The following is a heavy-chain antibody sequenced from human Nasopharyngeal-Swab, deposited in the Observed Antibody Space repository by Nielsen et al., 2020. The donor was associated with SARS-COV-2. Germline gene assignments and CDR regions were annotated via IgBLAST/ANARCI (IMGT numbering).Heavy chain of an antibody. D-gene: IGHD6-13*01. CDR3: ASSTAAGTNYYYYCMDV. V-gene: IGHV1-3*01. CDR2: INAGNGNT. J-gene: IGHJ6*03. Sequence: WVRQAPGQRLEWMGWINAGNGNTKYSQKFQGRVTITRDTSASTAYMELSSLRSEDTAAYYCASSTAAGTNYYYYCMDVWGKGTTVTVSS.